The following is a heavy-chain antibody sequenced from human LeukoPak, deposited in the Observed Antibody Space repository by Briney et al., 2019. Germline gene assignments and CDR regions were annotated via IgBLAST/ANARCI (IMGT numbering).Heavy chain of an antibody. CDR3: ARDVKKLVRPYNWFDP. D-gene: IGHD6-13*01. CDR1: GFTFSSYG. J-gene: IGHJ5*02. CDR2: IWYDGSNK. Sequence: GGSLRLSCAASGFTFSSYGMHWVRQAPGKGLEWVAVIWYDGSNKYYADSVRGRFTISRDNSKNTLYLQMNSLRAEDTAVYYCARDVKKLVRPYNWFDPWGQGTLVTVSS. V-gene: IGHV3-33*01.